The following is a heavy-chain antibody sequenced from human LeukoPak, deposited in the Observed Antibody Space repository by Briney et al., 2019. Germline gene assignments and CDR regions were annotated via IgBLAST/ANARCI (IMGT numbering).Heavy chain of an antibody. Sequence: HTGGSLRLSCAASGFTFSSYWMSWVRQAPGKGLEWVANIKQDGSEKYYVDSVKGRFTISRDNAKNSLYLQMNSLRAEDTAVYYCARVVSGAWIRLWLSGYFDYWGQGTLVTVSS. CDR1: GFTFSSYW. V-gene: IGHV3-7*01. CDR2: IKQDGSEK. D-gene: IGHD5-18*01. CDR3: ARVVSGAWIRLWLSGYFDY. J-gene: IGHJ4*02.